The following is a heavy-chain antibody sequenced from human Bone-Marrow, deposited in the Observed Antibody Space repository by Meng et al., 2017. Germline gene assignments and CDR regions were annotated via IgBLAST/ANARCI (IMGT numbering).Heavy chain of an antibody. CDR1: GFTVSSNY. CDR3: VKGTLDGYKSF. D-gene: IGHD5-24*01. Sequence: EVQLVESGGGLVQPGGSLRLSWAASGFTVSSNYMSWVRQAPGKGLEWVSVIYSGGSTYYADSVKCRFTISRHNSKNTLYLQMNSLRAEDTAVYYCVKGTLDGYKSFWGQGTLVTVSS. J-gene: IGHJ4*02. V-gene: IGHV3-53*04. CDR2: IYSGGST.